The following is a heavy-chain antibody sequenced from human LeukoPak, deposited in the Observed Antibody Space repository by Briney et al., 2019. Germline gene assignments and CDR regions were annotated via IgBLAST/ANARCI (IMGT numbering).Heavy chain of an antibody. D-gene: IGHD6-19*01. CDR1: GFTFRDYT. J-gene: IGHJ1*01. V-gene: IGHV3-21*01. Sequence: GGSLRLSCAASGFTFRDYTMNWVRQAPGKGLEWVSAISKSSTYIKYADSVKGRFTVSRDNAKNSLFLQMNSLRVEDTAVYYCARAYKDRSLAGKKEFFQHWGQGTLVTVSS. CDR3: ARAYKDRSLAGKKEFFQH. CDR2: ISKSSTYI.